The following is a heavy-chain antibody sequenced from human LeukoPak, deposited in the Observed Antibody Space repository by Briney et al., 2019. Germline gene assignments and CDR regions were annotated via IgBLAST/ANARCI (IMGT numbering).Heavy chain of an antibody. J-gene: IGHJ4*02. CDR1: GFTFSDYH. CDR3: AAGRDIAVAGPGGYFDY. V-gene: IGHV3-11*01. D-gene: IGHD6-19*01. Sequence: KSGGSLRLSCAASGFTFSDYHMNWIRQAPGKGLEWVSYISPWGHTVYFADSVKGRFTLSRDNAKNSLSLQMNSLTAEDTAVYYCAAGRDIAVAGPGGYFDYWGQGTLVTVSS. CDR2: ISPWGHTV.